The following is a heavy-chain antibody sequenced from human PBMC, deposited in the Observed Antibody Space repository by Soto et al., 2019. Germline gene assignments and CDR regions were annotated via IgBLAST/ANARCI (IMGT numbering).Heavy chain of an antibody. D-gene: IGHD6-19*01. CDR1: GGSFSGYY. J-gene: IGHJ1*01. CDR3: AREGRSSGWYGRYFQH. V-gene: IGHV4-34*01. Sequence: QVQLQQWGAGLLKPSETLSLTCAVYGGSFSGYYWSWIRQPPGKGLEWIGEINHSGSTNYNPSLKSRVTISVDTSKNQFSLKLSSVTAADTAVYYCAREGRSSGWYGRYFQHWGQGTLVTVSS. CDR2: INHSGST.